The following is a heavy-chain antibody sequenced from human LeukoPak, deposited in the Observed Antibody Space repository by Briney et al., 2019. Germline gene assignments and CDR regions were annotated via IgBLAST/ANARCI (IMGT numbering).Heavy chain of an antibody. V-gene: IGHV4-59*01. D-gene: IGHD6-13*01. J-gene: IGHJ6*02. CDR1: GGSISSYY. Sequence: SETLSLTCTVSGGSISSYYWSWIRQPPGKGLEWIGYIYYSGSTNYNPSLKSRVTISIDTSKKQLSLKLSSVTAADTAVYHCARLVDTATGYYNYYGMDVWGQGTTVTVSS. CDR2: IYYSGST. CDR3: ARLVDTATGYYNYYGMDV.